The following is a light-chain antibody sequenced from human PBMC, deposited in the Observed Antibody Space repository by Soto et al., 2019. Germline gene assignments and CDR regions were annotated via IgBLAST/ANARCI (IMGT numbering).Light chain of an antibody. CDR3: QKYNSAPPVIT. CDR1: QGISNY. Sequence: DIQMTQSPSSQSASVGDRVTITCRASQGISNYLAWYQQKPGKVPKLLIYAASTLQSGVPSRFSGSGSGTDFTLTISSLQPEDAATYYCQKYNSAPPVITFGQGTRLEIK. J-gene: IGKJ5*01. CDR2: AAS. V-gene: IGKV1-27*01.